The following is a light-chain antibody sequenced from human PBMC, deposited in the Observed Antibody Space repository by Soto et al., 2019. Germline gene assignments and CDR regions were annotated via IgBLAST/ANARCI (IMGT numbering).Light chain of an antibody. CDR2: EVS. V-gene: IGLV2-14*01. CDR3: SSCITSSTLV. J-gene: IGLJ7*01. Sequence: QSAVTQPASVSGSPGQSITISCTGTSSDVGGYNYVSWYQQHPGKAPKLMIYEVSNRPSGVSNRFSGSKSGNTASLTISGLHADDEADYYCSSCITSSTLVFGSGTQLTVL. CDR1: SSDVGGYNY.